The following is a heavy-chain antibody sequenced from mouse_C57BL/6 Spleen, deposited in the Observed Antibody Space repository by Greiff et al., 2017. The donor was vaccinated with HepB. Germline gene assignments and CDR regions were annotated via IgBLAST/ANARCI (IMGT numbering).Heavy chain of an antibody. CDR3: ARTATTVSHFDY. D-gene: IGHD1-1*01. CDR1: GYTFTDYN. Sequence: EVQLQESGPELVKPGASVKMSCKASGYTFTDYNMHWVKQSHGKSLEWIGYINPNNGGTSYNQKFKGKATLTVNKSSSTAYMKLRSLTSEDSAVYYCARTATTVSHFDYWGQGTTLTVSS. CDR2: INPNNGGT. J-gene: IGHJ2*01. V-gene: IGHV1-22*01.